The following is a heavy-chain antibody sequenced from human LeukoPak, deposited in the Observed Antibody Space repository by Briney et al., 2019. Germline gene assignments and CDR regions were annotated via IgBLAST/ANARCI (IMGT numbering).Heavy chain of an antibody. V-gene: IGHV4-30-4*01. Sequence: SETLSLTCTVSGGSISSGDYYWSWIRQPPGKGLEWIGYIYYSGSTYYNPSLKSRVTISVDTSKNQFSLKLSSVTAADTAVYYCAREVDAQKGSGNHRGHNWFDPWGQGTLVTVSS. CDR1: GGSISSGDYY. D-gene: IGHD3-10*01. CDR2: IYYSGST. J-gene: IGHJ5*02. CDR3: AREVDAQKGSGNHRGHNWFDP.